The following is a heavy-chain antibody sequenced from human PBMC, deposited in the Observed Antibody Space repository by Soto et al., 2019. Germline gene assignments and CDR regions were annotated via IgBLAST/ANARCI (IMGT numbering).Heavy chain of an antibody. CDR3: ASTYCSGGSCYFDY. CDR2: ISNSGGST. V-gene: IGHV3-23*01. Sequence: GGSLRLSCAASGFTFSSYAMSWVRQAPGKGLEWVSVISNSGGSTYNADSVKGRFTMSRDNSKNTLYLQMNSLRAEDTAVYYCASTYCSGGSCYFDYWGQGTLVTVSS. CDR1: GFTFSSYA. D-gene: IGHD2-15*01. J-gene: IGHJ4*02.